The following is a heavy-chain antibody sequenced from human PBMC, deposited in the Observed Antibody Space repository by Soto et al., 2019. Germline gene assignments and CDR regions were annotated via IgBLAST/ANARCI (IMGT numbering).Heavy chain of an antibody. V-gene: IGHV3-11*01. CDR2: ISSSGSTI. D-gene: IGHD3-10*01. Sequence: QVQLVESGGGLVKPGGSLRLSCAASGFTFSDYYMSWIRQAPGKGLEWVAYISSSGSTIYYADSVKGRFTISRDNAKNSLYLQMNSLGAEDTAVYYCARVGYGSGGPRPEGVDYYGMDVWGQGTTVTVSS. CDR1: GFTFSDYY. J-gene: IGHJ6*02. CDR3: ARVGYGSGGPRPEGVDYYGMDV.